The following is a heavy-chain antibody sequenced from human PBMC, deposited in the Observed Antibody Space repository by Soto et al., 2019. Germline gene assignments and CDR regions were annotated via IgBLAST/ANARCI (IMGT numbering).Heavy chain of an antibody. CDR2: IYYSGRS. D-gene: IGHD3-9*01. J-gene: IGHJ6*02. Sequence: SETLSLTCTVSGGSISSGDYYWSWIRQPPGKGLEWIGYIYYSGRSYYNPSLKSRVTISVDTSKNQFSVKLSSVTAADAAVSYCASAILTGPYYYCYGMDVWGQGTRVNVSS. V-gene: IGHV4-30-4*01. CDR3: ASAILTGPYYYCYGMDV. CDR1: GGSISSGDYY.